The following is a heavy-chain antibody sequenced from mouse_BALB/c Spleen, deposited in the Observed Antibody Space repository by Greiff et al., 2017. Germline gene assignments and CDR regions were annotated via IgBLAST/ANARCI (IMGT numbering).Heavy chain of an antibody. CDR2: ISSGSSTI. CDR3: ARYHYYGPFAY. V-gene: IGHV5-17*02. CDR1: GFTFSSFG. D-gene: IGHD1-2*01. J-gene: IGHJ3*01. Sequence: EVKLVESGGGLVQPGGSRKLSCAASGFTFSSFGMHWVRQAPEKGLEWVAYISSGSSTIYYADTVKGRFTISRDNPKNTLFLQMTSLRSEDTAMYYCARYHYYGPFAYWGQGTLVTVSA.